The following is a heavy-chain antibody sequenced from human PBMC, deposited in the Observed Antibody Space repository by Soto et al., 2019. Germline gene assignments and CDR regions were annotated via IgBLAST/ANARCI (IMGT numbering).Heavy chain of an antibody. CDR1: GGSISSYY. V-gene: IGHV4-59*08. Sequence: SETLSLTCTVSGGSISSYYWSWIRQPPGKGLEWIGYIYYSGSTNYNPSLKSRVTISVDTSKNQFSLKLSSVTAADTAVYYCARLYGDYHSSSWPFDYWGQGTLVTXS. D-gene: IGHD6-13*01. CDR2: IYYSGST. J-gene: IGHJ4*02. CDR3: ARLYGDYHSSSWPFDY.